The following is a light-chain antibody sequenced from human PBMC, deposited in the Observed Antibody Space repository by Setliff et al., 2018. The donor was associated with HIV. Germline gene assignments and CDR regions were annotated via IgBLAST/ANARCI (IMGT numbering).Light chain of an antibody. CDR1: SSDIGGHNF. J-gene: IGLJ1*01. CDR2: GVN. Sequence: QSALTQPASVSGSPGQSITISCAGSSSDIGGHNFVSWYQQDPDKAPKLMIYGVNNRPSGVSNRFSGSKSGNTASLTISGLQAEDEADYYCSSFSTISTQIFGGGTKVTVL. V-gene: IGLV2-14*01. CDR3: SSFSTISTQI.